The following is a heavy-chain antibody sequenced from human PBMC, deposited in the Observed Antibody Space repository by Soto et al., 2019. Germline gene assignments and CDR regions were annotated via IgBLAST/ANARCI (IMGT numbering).Heavy chain of an antibody. D-gene: IGHD1-26*01. CDR3: ARDLVGAVRSGFDP. CDR1: GGSISSYY. CDR2: IYYSGST. V-gene: IGHV4-59*01. Sequence: NPSETLSLTCTVSGGSISSYYWSWIRQPPGKGLEWIGYIYYSGSTNYNPSLKSRVTISVDTSKNQFSLKLSSVTAADTAVYYCARDLVGAVRSGFDPWGQGTLVTVSS. J-gene: IGHJ5*02.